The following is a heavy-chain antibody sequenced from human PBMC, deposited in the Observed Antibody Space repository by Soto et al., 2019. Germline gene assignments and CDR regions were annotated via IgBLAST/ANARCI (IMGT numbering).Heavy chain of an antibody. D-gene: IGHD6-19*01. Sequence: QVQLQESGPGLVKPSQTLSLTCTVSGGSFSSGGYYWSWIRQHPGKGLEWIGYIYYSGSTYYNPSLKSRITLSVDTSKNQFSLKLSSVTAADTAVYYCARVFSRGWYAADYWGQGTLVTVSS. V-gene: IGHV4-31*03. CDR2: IYYSGST. CDR1: GGSFSSGGYY. CDR3: ARVFSRGWYAADY. J-gene: IGHJ4*02.